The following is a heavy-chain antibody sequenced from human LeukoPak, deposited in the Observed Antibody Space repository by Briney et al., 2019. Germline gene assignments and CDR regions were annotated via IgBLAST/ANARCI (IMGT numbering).Heavy chain of an antibody. CDR1: GGSISSYPSY. CDR2: IYYSGYA. CDR3: ARFYDKYGYYYFDY. J-gene: IGHJ4*02. V-gene: IGHV4-39*01. D-gene: IGHD5-24*01. Sequence: SETLSLTCTVSGGSISSYPSYWGWIRQPPGKGLEWIGNIYYSGYAYYNPSLKSRVTISVDTSKSQFSLKLSYVTAADTAVYYCARFYDKYGYYYFDYWGQGTLVTVPS.